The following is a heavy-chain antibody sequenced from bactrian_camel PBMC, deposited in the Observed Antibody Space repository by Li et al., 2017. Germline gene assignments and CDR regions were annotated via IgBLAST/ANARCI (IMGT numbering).Heavy chain of an antibody. J-gene: IGHJ4*01. CDR2: INRDGTT. CDR3: VADPLSGCNWYNLVYFAH. D-gene: IGHD6*01. CDR1: GDTSRHC. V-gene: IGHV3S53*01. Sequence: VQLVESGGGSVQAGVSLRLSCQATGDTSRHCLGWWRRLPGQAREGLVAINRDGTTSYADSVKGRFTIVKDSAKNTLYLDMNSLKAEDSAMYYCVADPLSGCNWYNLVYFAHRGPETQVTVS.